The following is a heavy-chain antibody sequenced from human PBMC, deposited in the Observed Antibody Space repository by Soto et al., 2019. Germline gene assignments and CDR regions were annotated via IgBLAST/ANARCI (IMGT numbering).Heavy chain of an antibody. Sequence: EVQLLESGGGLVQPGGSLRLSCAASGFTFSSYAMSWVRQAPGKGLEWVSAISGSGGSTYYADSVKGRFTISRDNSKNTLYLQMNSLRAEDTAVYYCAKDQDFRSGYYYYGMDVWGQGTTVTVSS. CDR2: ISGSGGST. V-gene: IGHV3-23*01. CDR3: AKDQDFRSGYYYYGMDV. D-gene: IGHD3-3*01. J-gene: IGHJ6*02. CDR1: GFTFSSYA.